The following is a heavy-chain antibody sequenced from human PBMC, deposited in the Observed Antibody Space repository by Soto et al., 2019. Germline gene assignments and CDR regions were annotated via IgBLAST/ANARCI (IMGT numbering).Heavy chain of an antibody. CDR3: ARERYSSSSVDYYYMDF. J-gene: IGHJ6*03. D-gene: IGHD6-6*01. Sequence: SETLALTCTVPGGSISSYYWSWIRQPPGKGLEWIGYIYYGGSTNYNPSLKSRVTISVDTSKNQFSLKLSSVTAADTAVYYCARERYSSSSVDYYYMDFWGKGTTVTVSS. V-gene: IGHV4-59*12. CDR1: GGSISSYY. CDR2: IYYGGST.